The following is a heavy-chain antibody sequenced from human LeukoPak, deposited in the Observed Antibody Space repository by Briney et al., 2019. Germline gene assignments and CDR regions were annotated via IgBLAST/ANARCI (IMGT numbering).Heavy chain of an antibody. D-gene: IGHD3-22*01. CDR1: GFTVSSNY. CDR3: ARMAYYYDSSGYYQRSYYFDY. J-gene: IGHJ4*02. CDR2: IYSGGDT. V-gene: IGHV3-66*01. Sequence: GGSLRLSCAASGFTVSSNYMSWVRQAPGKGLEWVSVIYSGGDTYYADSVKGRFTISRDNAKNSLYLQMNSLRAEDTAVYYCARMAYYYDSSGYYQRSYYFDYWGQGTLVTVSS.